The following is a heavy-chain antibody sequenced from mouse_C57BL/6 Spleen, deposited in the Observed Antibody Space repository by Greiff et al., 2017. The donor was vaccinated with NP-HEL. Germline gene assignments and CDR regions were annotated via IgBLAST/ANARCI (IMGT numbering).Heavy chain of an antibody. Sequence: EVQLQQSGPELVKPGASVKIPCKASGYTFTDYNMDWVKQSHGKSLEWIGDINPNNGGTIYNQKFKGKATLTVDKSSSTAYMEFRSLTSEDTAVYYCARRGGRWYFDVWGTGTTVTVSS. CDR1: GYTFTDYN. CDR3: ARRGGRWYFDV. J-gene: IGHJ1*03. V-gene: IGHV1-18*01. CDR2: INPNNGGT. D-gene: IGHD1-1*01.